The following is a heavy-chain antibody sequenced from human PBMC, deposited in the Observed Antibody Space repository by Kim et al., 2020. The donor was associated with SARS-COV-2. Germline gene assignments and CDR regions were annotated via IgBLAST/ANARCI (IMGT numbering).Heavy chain of an antibody. Sequence: ASVKVSCKASGYTFTGYYMHWVRQAPGQGLEWMGWINPNSGGTNYAQKFQGRVTMTRDTSISTAYMELSRLRSDDTAVYYCARDSGYDYYYYGMDVWGQGTTVTVSS. D-gene: IGHD5-12*01. CDR2: INPNSGGT. V-gene: IGHV1-2*02. J-gene: IGHJ6*02. CDR3: ARDSGYDYYYYGMDV. CDR1: GYTFTGYY.